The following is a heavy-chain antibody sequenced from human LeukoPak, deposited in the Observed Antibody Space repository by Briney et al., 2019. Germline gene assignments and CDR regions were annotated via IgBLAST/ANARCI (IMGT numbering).Heavy chain of an antibody. CDR3: ARDLGVRGMDV. CDR1: GGSFSGYY. V-gene: IGHV4-34*09. J-gene: IGHJ6*02. D-gene: IGHD2-21*01. CDR2: INHSGST. Sequence: RPSETLSLTCAVYGGSFSGYYWSWIRQPPGKGLEWIGEINHSGSTNYNPSLKSRIIISVDTSKTQFSLRLSSVSAADTAIYYCARDLGVRGMDVWGQGTTVTVSS.